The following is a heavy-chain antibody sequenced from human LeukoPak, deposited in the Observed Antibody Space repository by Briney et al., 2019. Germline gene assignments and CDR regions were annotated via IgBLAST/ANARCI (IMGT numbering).Heavy chain of an antibody. CDR2: TSYIGST. CDR1: GGSISTNGYY. Sequence: SETLSLTCTVSGGSISTNGYYWGWIRQPPGKGLEWIGSTSYIGSTHYNPSLKSRVIISVDTSRNQFPLKLSSVTAADTAVYYCASHSLRLRWTMALVYGGEGTLVTVSS. J-gene: IGHJ4*02. V-gene: IGHV4-39*01. D-gene: IGHD4-23*01. CDR3: ASHSLRLRWTMALVY.